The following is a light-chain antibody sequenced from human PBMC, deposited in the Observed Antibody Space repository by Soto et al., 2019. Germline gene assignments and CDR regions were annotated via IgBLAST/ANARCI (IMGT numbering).Light chain of an antibody. CDR3: QQSYSTPRIT. Sequence: DIHLTQSPSLLSASVGDRVTITCRASQSIRNYLNWYQQKPGKAPKLLVYAAYSLQSGVPSTFSGRGSGTDFTPTISSLQPEDFATYYCQQSYSTPRITCGQGTRLEIK. J-gene: IGKJ5*01. CDR1: QSIRNY. V-gene: IGKV1-39*01. CDR2: AAY.